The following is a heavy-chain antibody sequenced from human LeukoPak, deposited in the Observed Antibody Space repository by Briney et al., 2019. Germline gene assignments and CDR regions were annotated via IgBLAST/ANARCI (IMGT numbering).Heavy chain of an antibody. D-gene: IGHD4-17*01. V-gene: IGHV4-31*03. J-gene: IGHJ6*02. CDR3: ARDRALVFYGDYSPDPPYYYYGMDV. CDR2: IYYSGST. CDR1: VGSISSGGYY. Sequence: PSQTLSLTCTVSVGSISSGGYYWSWIRQHPGKGLEWIGYIYYSGSTYYNPSLKSRVTISVDTSKSQFSLKLSSVTAADTAVYYCARDRALVFYGDYSPDPPYYYYGMDVWGQGTTVTVSS.